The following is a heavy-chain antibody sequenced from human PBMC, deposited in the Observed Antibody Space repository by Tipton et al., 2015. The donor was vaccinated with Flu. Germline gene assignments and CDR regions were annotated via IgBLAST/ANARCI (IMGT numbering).Heavy chain of an antibody. J-gene: IGHJ6*02. V-gene: IGHV5-51*01. CDR1: GYTFDTTW. CDR3: ARLGESRLRIGGFYNGMDV. D-gene: IGHD3-16*01. Sequence: VQLVQSGAEVKRPGESLKISCEASGYTFDTTWIAWVRQTPAKGLEWIGIIYPADSDTRYSPSFQGQVTISTDNSIRSAFLQWNSLQASDTAIYYCARLGESRLRIGGFYNGMDVWGQGTTVTVSS. CDR2: IYPADSDT.